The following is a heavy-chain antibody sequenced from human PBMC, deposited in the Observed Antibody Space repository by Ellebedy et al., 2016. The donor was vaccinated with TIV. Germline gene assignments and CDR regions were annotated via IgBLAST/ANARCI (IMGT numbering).Heavy chain of an antibody. CDR2: IRNKLYGGTT. Sequence: GESLEISCAASGFTFSHHYMTSLRQAPATGLEWVRFIRNKLYGGTTDYAASVKGKFTISRDDSKNSLYLQMNSLKTEETAVDYCARERNYYFDLWGRGTLVTVSS. D-gene: IGHD1-7*01. J-gene: IGHJ2*01. CDR3: ARERNYYFDL. V-gene: IGHV3-72*01. CDR1: GFTFSHHY.